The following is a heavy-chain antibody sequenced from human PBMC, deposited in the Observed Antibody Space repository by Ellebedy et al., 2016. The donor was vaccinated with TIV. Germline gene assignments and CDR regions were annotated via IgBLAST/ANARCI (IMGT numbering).Heavy chain of an antibody. D-gene: IGHD2-15*01. V-gene: IGHV1-2*04. Sequence: ASVKVSXXASGYDFGGYFIHWVRQAPGQGIEWMAWINPNTGGTIFAQKFEDWVTVTRDTSVTTVYMELNSLTSNDTAVYYCARRSVTGMDVWGQGTAVTVSS. CDR1: GYDFGGYF. CDR2: INPNTGGT. J-gene: IGHJ6*02. CDR3: ARRSVTGMDV.